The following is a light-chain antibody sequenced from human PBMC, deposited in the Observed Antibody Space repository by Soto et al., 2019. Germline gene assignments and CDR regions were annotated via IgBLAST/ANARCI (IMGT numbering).Light chain of an antibody. V-gene: IGKV3-15*01. Sequence: EIVMTQSPATLSVSPGERATLSCRASQSVSSNLAWYQQKPGQTPRLLIYDASSRATGIPARFSGSGSGTDFTLTISSLQAEDFAVYYCQQYNNWPLTFVGGTNVEIK. J-gene: IGKJ4*01. CDR2: DAS. CDR1: QSVSSN. CDR3: QQYNNWPLT.